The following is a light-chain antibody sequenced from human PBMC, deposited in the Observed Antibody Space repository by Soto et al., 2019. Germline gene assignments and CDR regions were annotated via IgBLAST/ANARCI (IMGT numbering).Light chain of an antibody. Sequence: EMVMTQSPGTLSVSPGERATLSCRARQSVSSNLAWYQQKPGQAPRLLIYGASTRATGIPARFSGSGSETEFTLTISSLQSEDFAVYYCQQFYNWPRTFGQGTKV. CDR2: GAS. V-gene: IGKV3-15*01. J-gene: IGKJ1*01. CDR1: QSVSSN. CDR3: QQFYNWPRT.